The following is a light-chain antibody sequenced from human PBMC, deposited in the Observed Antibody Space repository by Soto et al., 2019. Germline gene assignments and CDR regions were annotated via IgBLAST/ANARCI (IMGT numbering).Light chain of an antibody. J-gene: IGKJ4*01. CDR2: QTS. CDR1: QYINTR. CDR3: QQYNNWPLT. Sequence: TQSPGTLSLSPGDRVTLSCRASQYINTRLAWYQHRPGQAPRLLIYQTSIRAAGFPARFSGSGSGTEFTLTISSLQSEDFAVYYCQQYNNWPLTFGRGTKVDIK. V-gene: IGKV3-15*01.